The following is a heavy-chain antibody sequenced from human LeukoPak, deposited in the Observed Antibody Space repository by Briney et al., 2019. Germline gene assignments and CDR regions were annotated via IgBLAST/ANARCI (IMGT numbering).Heavy chain of an antibody. CDR3: ARVPDY. J-gene: IGHJ4*02. CDR2: ISYDGISK. Sequence: GGSLRLSCAASGFTFSYHSIHWVRQAPGKGLEWVAIISYDGISKYYADSVKGRFTISRDNSKNTLYLQMNSLRPEDTAVYYCARVPDYWGQGTLVTVSS. V-gene: IGHV3-30-3*01. CDR1: GFTFSYHS.